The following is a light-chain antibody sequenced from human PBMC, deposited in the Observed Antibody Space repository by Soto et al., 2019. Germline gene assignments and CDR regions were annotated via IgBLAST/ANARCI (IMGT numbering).Light chain of an antibody. Sequence: EIVLTQSPVIVSLSPGERATLSCRASQTVDNFLAWYQLKPGQAPRLLIYATSNRATGIPARFSGSGSGTDFTLTISSLEPEDFSVYYCQQRYNWPVTFGQGTRLENK. CDR3: QQRYNWPVT. V-gene: IGKV3-11*01. CDR1: QTVDNF. J-gene: IGKJ5*01. CDR2: ATS.